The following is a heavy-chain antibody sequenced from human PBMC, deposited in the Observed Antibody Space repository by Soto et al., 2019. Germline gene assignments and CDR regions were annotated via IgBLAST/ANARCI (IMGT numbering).Heavy chain of an antibody. CDR1: GAPISSSSYY. CDR2: IYYSGST. V-gene: IGHV4-39*01. D-gene: IGHD3-22*01. Sequence: PSETLSLTCTVSGAPISSSSYYWGWIRQPPGKGLEWIGSIYYSGSTYYNPSLKSRVTISVDTSKNQFSLNLSSVTAADTAGYYCARHCTRYYDSRGTCEFDPWCLGSLLPISS. CDR3: ARHCTRYYDSRGTCEFDP. J-gene: IGHJ5*02.